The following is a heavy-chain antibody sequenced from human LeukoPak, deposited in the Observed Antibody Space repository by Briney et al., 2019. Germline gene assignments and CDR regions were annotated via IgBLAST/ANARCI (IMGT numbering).Heavy chain of an antibody. J-gene: IGHJ6*03. CDR2: INPNSGGT. CDR1: GYTFTSYG. V-gene: IGHV1-2*02. D-gene: IGHD2-2*02. CDR3: ARGDEYHYYYYYMDV. Sequence: GASVKVSCKASGYTFTSYGILWVRQAPGQGLEWMGWINPNSGGTNYAQKFQGRVTMTRDTSISTAYMELSRLRSDDTAVYYCARGDEYHYYYYYMDVWGKGTTVTVSS.